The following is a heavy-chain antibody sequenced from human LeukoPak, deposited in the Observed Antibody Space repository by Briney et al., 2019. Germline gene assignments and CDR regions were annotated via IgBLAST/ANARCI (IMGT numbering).Heavy chain of an antibody. J-gene: IGHJ4*02. D-gene: IGHD3-10*01. CDR2: INHSGST. Sequence: SETLSLTCAVYGGSFSGYYWSWIRQPPGKGLEWIGEINHSGSTNYNPSLKSRVTISVDTSKNQFSLKLSSVTAADTAVYYCARGKWEYYYGSGSLDYWGQGTLVTVSS. CDR1: GGSFSGYY. V-gene: IGHV4-34*01. CDR3: ARGKWEYYYGSGSLDY.